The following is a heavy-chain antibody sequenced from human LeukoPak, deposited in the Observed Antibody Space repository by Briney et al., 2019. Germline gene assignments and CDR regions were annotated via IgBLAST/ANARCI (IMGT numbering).Heavy chain of an antibody. V-gene: IGHV3-23*01. CDR3: AKDSYCGGDCYPYYYYYMDV. Sequence: SGGSLRLSCAASGLTFSSYGMTWVRQAPGKGLEWVSAISGSGGSTYYADSMKGRFTISRDNSKNTLFLQMNSLRAEDTAVYYCAKDSYCGGDCYPYYYYYMDVWGKGTTVTISS. D-gene: IGHD2-21*02. CDR1: GLTFSSYG. CDR2: ISGSGGST. J-gene: IGHJ6*03.